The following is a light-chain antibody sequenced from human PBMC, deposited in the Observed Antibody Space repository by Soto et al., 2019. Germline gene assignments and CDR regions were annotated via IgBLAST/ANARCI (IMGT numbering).Light chain of an antibody. J-gene: IGKJ1*01. CDR2: GAS. Sequence: AIQMTQSPSTLYASVGDRVTITCRASQGIRTELGWYQQKPGKAPRLLIYGASRLEGGVPSRFSGSGSGTYFTLTIRSLQPDFFATYDCLQDNSDALTFGQGTKVEIK. CDR3: LQDNSDALT. V-gene: IGKV1-6*01. CDR1: QGIRTE.